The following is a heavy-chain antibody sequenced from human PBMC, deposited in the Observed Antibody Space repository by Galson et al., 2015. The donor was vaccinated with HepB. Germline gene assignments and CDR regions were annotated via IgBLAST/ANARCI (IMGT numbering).Heavy chain of an antibody. CDR2: IYYSGST. Sequence: LSLTYTVSGGSISSGGYYWSWIRQHPGKGLEWIGYIYYSGSTYYNPSLKSRVTISVDTSKNQFSLKLSSVTAADTAVYYCARVYYDFWSGYSYYYYYYMDVWGKGTTVTVSS. J-gene: IGHJ6*03. CDR1: GGSISSGGYY. CDR3: ARVYYDFWSGYSYYYYYYMDV. D-gene: IGHD3-3*01. V-gene: IGHV4-31*03.